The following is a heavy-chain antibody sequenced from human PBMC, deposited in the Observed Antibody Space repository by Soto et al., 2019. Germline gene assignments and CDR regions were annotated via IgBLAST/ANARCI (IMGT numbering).Heavy chain of an antibody. CDR3: ARDIVATIAFDY. CDR1: GFTFSSYS. V-gene: IGHV3-21*01. D-gene: IGHD5-12*01. J-gene: IGHJ4*02. CDR2: ISSSSSYI. Sequence: GSLRLSCAASGFTFSSYSMNWVRQAPGKGLEWVSSISSSSSYIYYADSVKGRFTISRDNAKNSLYLQMNSLRAEDTAVYYCARDIVATIAFDYWGQGTLLTVSS.